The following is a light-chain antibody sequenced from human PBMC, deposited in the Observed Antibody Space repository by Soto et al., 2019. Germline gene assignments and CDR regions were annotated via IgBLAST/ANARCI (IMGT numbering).Light chain of an antibody. CDR3: QQYGSSPWT. J-gene: IGKJ1*01. CDR1: QSVGSSY. V-gene: IGKV3-20*01. Sequence: EVVLTQSPGTLCLSAGERDTLSCRASQSVGSSYLAWYQQKPGQAPRLLIYGASSRATAIPDRFSGSGSGTDFTLTISRLEPEDFAVYYCQQYGSSPWTFGQGTKVDIK. CDR2: GAS.